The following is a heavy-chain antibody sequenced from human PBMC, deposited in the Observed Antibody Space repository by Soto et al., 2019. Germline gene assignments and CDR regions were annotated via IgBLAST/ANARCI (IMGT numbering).Heavy chain of an antibody. Sequence: QVQLVQSGAEVRKPGSSVQVSCKASGGTFDNYAIVWVRQAPGQGLEWVGGIIPVLGAANYAQKFQDKVTITADASTSTAYMGLSSLTSEDTAVYYCARAAPWLGYYFDYWGQGTLVTVSS. CDR3: ARAAPWLGYYFDY. J-gene: IGHJ4*02. CDR2: IIPVLGAA. CDR1: GGTFDNYA. D-gene: IGHD5-12*01. V-gene: IGHV1-69*01.